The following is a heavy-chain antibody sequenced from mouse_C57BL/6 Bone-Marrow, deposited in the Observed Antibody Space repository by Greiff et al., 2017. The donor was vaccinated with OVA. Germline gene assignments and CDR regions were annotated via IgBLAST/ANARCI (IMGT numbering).Heavy chain of an antibody. D-gene: IGHD2-5*01. CDR1: GYTFTDYY. J-gene: IGHJ2*01. CDR3: ASYSNPYFDY. Sequence: EVQLQQSGPELVKPGASVKISCKASGYTFTDYYMNWVKQSHGKSLEWIGDINPNNGGTSYNQTFKGKATLTVDKSSSTAYMELRSLTSEDSAVYYCASYSNPYFDYWGQGTTLTVSS. CDR2: INPNNGGT. V-gene: IGHV1-26*01.